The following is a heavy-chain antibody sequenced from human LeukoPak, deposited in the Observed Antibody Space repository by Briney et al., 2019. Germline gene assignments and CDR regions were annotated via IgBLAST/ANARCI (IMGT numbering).Heavy chain of an antibody. CDR1: GFTFNSYG. J-gene: IGHJ4*02. Sequence: PGGSLRLSCEVSGFTFNSYGMHWVRQAPGKGLEWVAAIWNDGSHEYYADSEKGRFTISRDNFRNTVYQQMNSLRAEDTAVYYCAKDATEFGDSHFDCWGQGTLVTVSS. D-gene: IGHD2-21*02. CDR2: IWNDGSHE. V-gene: IGHV3-33*06. CDR3: AKDATEFGDSHFDC.